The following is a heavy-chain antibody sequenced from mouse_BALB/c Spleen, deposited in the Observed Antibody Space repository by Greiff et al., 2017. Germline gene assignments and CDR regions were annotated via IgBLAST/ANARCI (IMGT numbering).Heavy chain of an antibody. D-gene: IGHD2-3*01. CDR2: IDPENGDT. Sequence: EVQLQQSGAELVRSGASVKLSCTASGFNIKDYYMHWVKQRPEQGLEWIGWIDPENGDTEYAPKFQGKATMTADTSSNTAYLQLSSLTSEDTAVDYCNAGYDGYSPFDYWGQGTTLTVSS. V-gene: IGHV14-4*02. CDR1: GFNIKDYY. CDR3: NAGYDGYSPFDY. J-gene: IGHJ2*01.